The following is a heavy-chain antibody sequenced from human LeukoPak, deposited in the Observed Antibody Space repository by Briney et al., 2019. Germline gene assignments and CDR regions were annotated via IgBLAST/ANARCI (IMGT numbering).Heavy chain of an antibody. Sequence: GGSLRLSCAASGFTFSSYAVHWVRQAPGKGLEWVALISYDGSNKYYADSVKGRFTISRDNSKNTLYLQMNSLRAEDTAVYYCARVSRDTYYYHYYMDVWGKGTTVTVSS. CDR2: ISYDGSNK. J-gene: IGHJ6*03. CDR1: GFTFSSYA. V-gene: IGHV3-30*04. CDR3: ARVSRDTYYYHYYMDV.